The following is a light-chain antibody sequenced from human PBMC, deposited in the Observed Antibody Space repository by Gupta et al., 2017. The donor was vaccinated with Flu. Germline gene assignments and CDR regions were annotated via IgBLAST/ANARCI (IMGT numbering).Light chain of an antibody. CDR1: SPNVGSNY. CDR2: RNN. J-gene: IGLJ3*02. CDR3: AAWDDSTSSRV. V-gene: IGLV1-47*01. Sequence: SVLTQPRSGTGTPGPSVTIPCSGSSPNVGSNYVYWHQQPPATAPNLLIYRNNQRPSGVPDRFSGSKSGTSASLTITGLRSEDEADYYYAAWDDSTSSRVFGGGTKLTVL.